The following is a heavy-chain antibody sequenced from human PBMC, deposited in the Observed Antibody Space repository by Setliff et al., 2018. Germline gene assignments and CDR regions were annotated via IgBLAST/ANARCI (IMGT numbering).Heavy chain of an antibody. Sequence: ASVKVSCKASGYTFTSYYMHWVRQAPGQGLEWIGIIYPSGGTTSYAQKFQGRVTMTRDTSTSTAYMELRSLRSDDTAVYYCARVTIAVAGYFDFWGQGTLVTVSS. CDR3: ARVTIAVAGYFDF. CDR2: IYPSGGTT. D-gene: IGHD6-19*01. CDR1: GYTFTSYY. V-gene: IGHV1-46*01. J-gene: IGHJ4*02.